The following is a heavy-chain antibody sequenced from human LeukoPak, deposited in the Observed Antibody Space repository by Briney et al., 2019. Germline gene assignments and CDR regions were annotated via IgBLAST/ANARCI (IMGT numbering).Heavy chain of an antibody. V-gene: IGHV3-49*03. D-gene: IGHD6-19*01. CDR3: SRGSGWLSVY. J-gene: IGHJ4*02. Sequence: GGSLRLSCTASGFTFGDYLMSWFRQAPGKGLEWIGFISGGTTEYAASVKGRFTISRDDSTSTAYLQMNSLTTEDTAVYYCSRGSGWLSVYWGQGTLVTVSS. CDR2: ISGGTT. CDR1: GFTFGDYL.